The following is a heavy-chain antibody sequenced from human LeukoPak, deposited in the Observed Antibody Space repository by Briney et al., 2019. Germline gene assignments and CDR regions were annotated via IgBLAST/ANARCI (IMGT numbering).Heavy chain of an antibody. CDR1: GFTFSNAW. CDR2: TRNKANSYTT. Sequence: GGSLRLSCAASGFTFSNAWMSWVRQAPGKGLEWVGRTRNKANSYTTEYAASVKGRFTISRDDSKNSLYLQMNSLKIEDTAVYYCARVRVYCSGGSCFSEAFDIWGQGTMVTVSS. D-gene: IGHD2-15*01. J-gene: IGHJ3*02. V-gene: IGHV3-72*01. CDR3: ARVRVYCSGGSCFSEAFDI.